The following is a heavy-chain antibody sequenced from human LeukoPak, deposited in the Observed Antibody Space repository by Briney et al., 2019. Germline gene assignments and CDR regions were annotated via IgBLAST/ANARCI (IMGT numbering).Heavy chain of an antibody. Sequence: ASVKVSCKTSGYTFTRYGITWVRQAPGQGLKWMGWISTYNGNTNYAQKLQGRVTMTTDASTSTAYMELRSLRYDDTAVYYCARSLDASWLQCPEFWGQGTLVTVSP. D-gene: IGHD5-24*01. CDR2: ISTYNGNT. V-gene: IGHV1-18*01. CDR3: ARSLDASWLQCPEF. J-gene: IGHJ4*02. CDR1: GYTFTRYG.